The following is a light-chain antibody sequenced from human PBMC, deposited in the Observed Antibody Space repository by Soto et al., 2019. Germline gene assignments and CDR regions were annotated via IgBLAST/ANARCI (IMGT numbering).Light chain of an antibody. CDR1: QSVSSRS. V-gene: IGKV3-20*01. CDR2: GVS. J-gene: IGKJ5*01. Sequence: EVVLTQSPDTLSLSPGERATLSCRASQSVSSRSLAWYQQKPGQAPKFLIYGVSSRATGIPDRFSGSGSGTDFTLTISRLEPEDFAVYHCQQYGSSPLITFGQGTRREIK. CDR3: QQYGSSPLIT.